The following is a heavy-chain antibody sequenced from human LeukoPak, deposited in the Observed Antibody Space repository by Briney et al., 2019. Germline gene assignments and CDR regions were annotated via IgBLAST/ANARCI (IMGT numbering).Heavy chain of an antibody. Sequence: GGSLRLSCAASGFTFSDYYMSWIRQAPGKGLEWVSYISSSSSYTNYADSVKGRFTISRDNTKNSLYLQMNSLRAEDTAVYYCARDSGSGYSGYVPFDYWGQGTLVTVSS. CDR1: GFTFSDYY. J-gene: IGHJ4*02. CDR2: ISSSSSYT. CDR3: ARDSGSGYSGYVPFDY. D-gene: IGHD5-12*01. V-gene: IGHV3-11*06.